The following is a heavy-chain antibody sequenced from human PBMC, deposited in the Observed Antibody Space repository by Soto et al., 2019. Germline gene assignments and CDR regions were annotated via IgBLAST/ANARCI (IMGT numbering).Heavy chain of an antibody. J-gene: IGHJ3*02. CDR3: AKASYYGDAFDI. Sequence: SLRLSCAASGFTFDDYAMHWVRQAPGKGLEWVSGISWNSGSIGYADSVKGRFTISRDNAKNSLYLQMNSLRAEDTALYYCAKASYYGDAFDIWGQGTMVTVSS. CDR2: ISWNSGSI. CDR1: GFTFDDYA. D-gene: IGHD3-3*01. V-gene: IGHV3-9*01.